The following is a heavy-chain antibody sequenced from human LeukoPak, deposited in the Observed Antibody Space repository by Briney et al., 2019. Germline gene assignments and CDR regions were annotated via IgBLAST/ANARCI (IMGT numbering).Heavy chain of an antibody. Sequence: PSETLSPTCAVYGGSFSGYYWSWIRQPPGKGLEWIGEINHSGSTNYNPSLQSRVTISVDTSKNQFSLKLGSVTAADTAVYYCAGRYCSSTSCYFHYYYGMDVWGKGTTVTVSS. CDR2: INHSGST. CDR1: GGSFSGYY. J-gene: IGHJ6*04. CDR3: AGRYCSSTSCYFHYYYGMDV. D-gene: IGHD2-2*01. V-gene: IGHV4-34*01.